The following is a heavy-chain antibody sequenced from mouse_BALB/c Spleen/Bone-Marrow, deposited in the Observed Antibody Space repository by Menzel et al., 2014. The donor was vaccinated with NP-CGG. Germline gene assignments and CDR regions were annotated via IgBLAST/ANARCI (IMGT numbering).Heavy chain of an antibody. CDR1: GYAFTNYW. CDR3: ARELGRGFAY. V-gene: IGHV1-54*01. D-gene: IGHD4-1*01. Sequence: ESGVELVRPGTSVKVSCKASGYAFTNYWIEWVKQRPGQGLEWIGVINPGSGGINYNEKFKGKATLTADKSSNTAYMQLSSLTSDDSAVHFCARELGRGFAYWGQGTLVTVSA. CDR2: INPGSGGI. J-gene: IGHJ3*01.